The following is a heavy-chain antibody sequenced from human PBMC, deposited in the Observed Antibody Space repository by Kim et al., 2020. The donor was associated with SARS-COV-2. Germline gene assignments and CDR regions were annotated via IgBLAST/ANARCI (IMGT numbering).Heavy chain of an antibody. D-gene: IGHD6-13*01. Sequence: TNYHPSHKCRLTISVDKSKNEFSLKLSSLTAADTAVYYCARELAAAALDYWGQGTLVTVS. CDR2: T. V-gene: IGHV4-4*02. J-gene: IGHJ4*02. CDR3: ARELAAAALDY.